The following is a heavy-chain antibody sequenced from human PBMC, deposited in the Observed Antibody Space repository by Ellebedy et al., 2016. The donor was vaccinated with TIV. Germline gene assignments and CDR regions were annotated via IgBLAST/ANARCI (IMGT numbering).Heavy chain of an antibody. V-gene: IGHV3-66*04. D-gene: IGHD4-17*01. CDR1: DFSVSNNY. CDR3: ARPRNYGDCDY. J-gene: IGHJ4*02. Sequence: GESLKISCAASDFSVSNNYMTWVRQAPGKGLEWVSVIYRDGGTAYGDSVKGRFTISRDDSKNTGYLQMNSLRVDDTAVYYCARPRNYGDCDYWGQGTLVTVSS. CDR2: IYRDGGT.